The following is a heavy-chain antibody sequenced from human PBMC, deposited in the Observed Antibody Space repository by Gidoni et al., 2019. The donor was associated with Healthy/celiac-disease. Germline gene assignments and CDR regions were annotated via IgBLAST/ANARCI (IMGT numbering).Heavy chain of an antibody. CDR2: ISSSSSTI. D-gene: IGHD5-18*01. CDR3: ARDLGIQLWFFYFDY. J-gene: IGHJ4*02. Sequence: EVQLVESGGGLVQPGGSLRLSCAAAGFTFSSYSMNWVRQAPGKGLEWVSYISSSSSTIYYADSVKGRFTISRDNAKNSLYLQMNSLRDEDTAVYYCARDLGIQLWFFYFDYWGQGTLVTVSS. CDR1: GFTFSSYS. V-gene: IGHV3-48*02.